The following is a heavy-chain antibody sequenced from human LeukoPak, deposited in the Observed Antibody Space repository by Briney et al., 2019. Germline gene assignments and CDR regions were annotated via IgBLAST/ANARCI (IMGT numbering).Heavy chain of an antibody. V-gene: IGHV3-48*01. D-gene: IGHD5-18*01. CDR1: GFTFSSCS. CDR2: ISYSSSTI. CDR3: AKDLAMAQRYYYYYMDV. Sequence: PGGSLRLSCAASGFTFSSCSMNWVRQAPGKGLEWVSYISYSSSTIYYADSVKGRFTISRDNAKNSLFLQMNSLRAEDTAVYYCAKDLAMAQRYYYYYMDVWGKGTTVTVSS. J-gene: IGHJ6*03.